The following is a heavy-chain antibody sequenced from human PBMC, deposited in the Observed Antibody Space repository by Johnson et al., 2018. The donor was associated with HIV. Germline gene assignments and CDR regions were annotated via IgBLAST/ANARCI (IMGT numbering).Heavy chain of an antibody. V-gene: IGHV3-30*18. CDR2: ISYDGSNK. Sequence: VQLVESGGGLVKPGGSLRLSCAASGFTFSSYGMHWVRQAPGKGLEWVAVISYDGSNKYYADSVKGRFTISRDNSKNTLYLQMNSLRTEDTAVYYCAKDLGSYQYLVDAFDIWGQGTMVTVSS. J-gene: IGHJ3*02. CDR1: GFTFSSYG. D-gene: IGHD1-26*01. CDR3: AKDLGSYQYLVDAFDI.